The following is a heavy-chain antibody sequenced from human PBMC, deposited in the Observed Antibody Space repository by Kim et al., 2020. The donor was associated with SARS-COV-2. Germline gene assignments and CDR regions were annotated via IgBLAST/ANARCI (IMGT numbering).Heavy chain of an antibody. J-gene: IGHJ6*02. CDR2: IWYDGSNK. Sequence: GGSLRLSCAASGFTFSSYGMHWVRQAPGKGLEWVAVIWYDGSNKYYADSVKGRFTTSRDNSKNTLYLQMNSLRAEDTAVYYCARGGVLLGYYGMDVWGQGTTVTVSS. V-gene: IGHV3-33*01. CDR3: ARGGVLLGYYGMDV. D-gene: IGHD3-16*01. CDR1: GFTFSSYG.